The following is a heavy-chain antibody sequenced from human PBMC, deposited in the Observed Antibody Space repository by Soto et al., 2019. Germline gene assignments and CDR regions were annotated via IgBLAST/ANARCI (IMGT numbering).Heavy chain of an antibody. CDR3: ARAGYCTSSSCYLFEY. Sequence: PSETLSLTCAVSGGSISSGGYSWSWIRQRPGKGLEWIGYIFHSGSTYYNPSLKSRVTISVDTSKNQFSLKLTSVTAADTAMYYCARAGYCTSSSCYLFEYWGQGTLVTVSS. CDR2: IFHSGST. J-gene: IGHJ4*02. V-gene: IGHV4-31*11. D-gene: IGHD2-2*03. CDR1: GGSISSGGYS.